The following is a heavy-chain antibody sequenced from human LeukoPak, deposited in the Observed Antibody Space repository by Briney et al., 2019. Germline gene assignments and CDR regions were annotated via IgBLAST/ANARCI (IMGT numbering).Heavy chain of an antibody. CDR3: ARVNWPHCESADCTRRGLYFDS. J-gene: IGHJ4*02. CDR2: ISSSSSTI. D-gene: IGHD2-21*01. CDR1: GFTFSSYS. V-gene: IGHV3-48*04. Sequence: PGGSLRLSCAASGFTFSSYSMNWVRQAPGKGLEWVSYISSSSSTIYYADSVKGRFTISRDNAKNSLFLQMNSMRAEDTAVYYCARVNWPHCESADCTRRGLYFDSWGQGTLVTVSS.